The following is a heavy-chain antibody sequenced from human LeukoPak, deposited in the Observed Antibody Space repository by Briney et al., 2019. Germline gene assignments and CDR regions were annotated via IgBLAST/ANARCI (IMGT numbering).Heavy chain of an antibody. D-gene: IGHD3-22*01. CDR3: AKDRSRGITMIVVVDGMDV. V-gene: IGHV3-30*18. Sequence: GGSLRLSCAASGFTFSSYGMHWVRQAPGKGLEWVAVISYDGSNKYYADSVKGRFTISRDNSKNTLYLQMNSLRAEDTAVYYCAKDRSRGITMIVVVDGMDVWGQGTTVTVSS. CDR1: GFTFSSYG. CDR2: ISYDGSNK. J-gene: IGHJ6*02.